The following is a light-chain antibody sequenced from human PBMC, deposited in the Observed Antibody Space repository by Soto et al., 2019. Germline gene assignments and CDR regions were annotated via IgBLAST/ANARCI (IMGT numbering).Light chain of an antibody. CDR3: QQRSKWPLT. CDR1: QSVSSS. V-gene: IGKV3-11*01. Sequence: EIVLTQSPATLSLSPGERATLSCRASQSVSSSLAWYQQKPGQAPRLLIYHASNRATGIPARFSGSGSGTDFTLTISSLEPEDFAVYYCQQRSKWPLTFGQGTRLEIK. CDR2: HAS. J-gene: IGKJ5*01.